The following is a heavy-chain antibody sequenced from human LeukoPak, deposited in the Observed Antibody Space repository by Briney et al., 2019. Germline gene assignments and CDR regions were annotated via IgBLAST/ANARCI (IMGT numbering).Heavy chain of an antibody. CDR2: ISGSGGST. J-gene: IGHJ6*02. CDR1: GFTFSSYA. Sequence: GGSLRLSCAAYGFTFSSYAMSWVRQAPGKGLEWVSAISGSGGSTYYADSVKGRFTISRDNSKNTLYLQMNSLRAEDTAVYYCAKGDYYDSSGSSYNYYYGMDVWGQGTTVTVSS. V-gene: IGHV3-23*01. D-gene: IGHD3-22*01. CDR3: AKGDYYDSSGSSYNYYYGMDV.